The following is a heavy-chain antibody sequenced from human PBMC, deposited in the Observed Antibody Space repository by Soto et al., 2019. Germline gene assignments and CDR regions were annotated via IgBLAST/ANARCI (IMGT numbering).Heavy chain of an antibody. J-gene: IGHJ4*02. CDR2: INHSGST. CDR3: ARAQTDIVLMVYAIGPFDY. V-gene: IGHV4-34*01. CDR1: GGSFSGYY. D-gene: IGHD2-8*01. Sequence: SETLSLTCAVYGGSFSGYYWSWIPQPPGKELEWIGEINHSGSTNYNPSLKSRVTISVDTSKNQFSLKLSSVTAADTAVYYCARAQTDIVLMVYAIGPFDYWGQGTLVTVSS.